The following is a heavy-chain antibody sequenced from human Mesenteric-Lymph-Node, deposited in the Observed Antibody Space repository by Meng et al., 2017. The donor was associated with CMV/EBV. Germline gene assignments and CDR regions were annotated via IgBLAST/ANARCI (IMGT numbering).Heavy chain of an antibody. D-gene: IGHD2/OR15-2a*01. V-gene: IGHV4-61*08. CDR2: IYGTGIT. CDR3: AKSRSSTPGIVDD. Sequence: QVQRQESGPGPVKPSETLSLPCIVSGVSVTSGAYHWSWIRQSPGKGLEWIGYIYGTGITIYNPSLKSRVTILLETSKNQFSLKLNSVTTADTAVYYCAKSRSSTPGIVDDWGQGTLVTVSS. J-gene: IGHJ4*02. CDR1: GVSVTSGAYH.